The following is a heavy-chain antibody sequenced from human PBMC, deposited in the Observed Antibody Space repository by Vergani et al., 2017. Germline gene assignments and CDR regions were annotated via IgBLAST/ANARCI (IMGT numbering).Heavy chain of an antibody. J-gene: IGHJ4*02. CDR2: IKNTGDST. CDR1: GFTFSSHV. V-gene: IGHV3-23*04. CDR3: GGGRDNYN. Sequence: EVQLVESGGAVVQLGGPLRLSCVASGFTFSSHVMSWVRQCHGQGLEWVSSIKNTGDSTHNADSVKGRFTISRDNSKNTLYLQMNSLRVEDTAVYYCGGGRDNYNWGQGTLVTVSS. D-gene: IGHD5-24*01.